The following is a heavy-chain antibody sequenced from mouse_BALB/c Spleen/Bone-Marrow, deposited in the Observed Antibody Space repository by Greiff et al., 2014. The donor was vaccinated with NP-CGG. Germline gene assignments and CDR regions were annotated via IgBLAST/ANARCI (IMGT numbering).Heavy chain of an antibody. CDR2: IHPNSGNT. Sequence: QVQLKESGSVLVRPGDSVKLSCKASGYTFTSTWIHWAKQRPGQGLEWIGEIHPNSGNTKYNEKLKGKATLTADTSSSTAYVDLXSLXSEDSAVYYCTRDGVGGAMDYWGQGTSVTVSS. J-gene: IGHJ4*01. CDR3: TRDGVGGAMDY. D-gene: IGHD2-3*01. CDR1: GYTFTSTW. V-gene: IGHV1S130*01.